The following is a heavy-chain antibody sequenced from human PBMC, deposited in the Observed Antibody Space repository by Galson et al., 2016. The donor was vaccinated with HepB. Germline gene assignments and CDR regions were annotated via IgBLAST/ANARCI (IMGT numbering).Heavy chain of an antibody. CDR2: ISGSYYT. D-gene: IGHD3-10*01. V-gene: IGHV3-21*01. Sequence: SLRLSCAASGFPFSSYSMNWVRQAPGKGLEWVSSISGSYYTNYADSVKGRFTISRDNAKNSVYLQINSLRAEDTAVYYCAGDTLVMSRGVIFNMDVWGKGTTVTVAS. CDR3: AGDTLVMSRGVIFNMDV. CDR1: GFPFSSYS. J-gene: IGHJ6*03.